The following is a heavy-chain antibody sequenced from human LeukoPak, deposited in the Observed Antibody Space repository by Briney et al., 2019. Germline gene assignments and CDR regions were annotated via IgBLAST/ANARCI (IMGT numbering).Heavy chain of an antibody. CDR3: ARVPIYGSGSSYYYMDV. D-gene: IGHD3-10*01. CDR2: IYSTGST. V-gene: IGHV4-4*07. CDR1: GGSISSYY. J-gene: IGHJ6*03. Sequence: SETLSLTCTVSGGSISSYYWSWIRQPAGEGLEWIGHIYSTGSTNYNPSLKSRVTLSVDRSKNQFSLRLNSVTAADTAVYYCARVPIYGSGSSYYYMDVWGKGTTVTISS.